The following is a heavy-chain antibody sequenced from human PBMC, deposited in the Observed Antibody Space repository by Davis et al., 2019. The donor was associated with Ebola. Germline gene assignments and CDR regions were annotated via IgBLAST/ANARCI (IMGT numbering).Heavy chain of an antibody. V-gene: IGHV1-2*04. CDR3: ARDISYSNWFDP. D-gene: IGHD3-3*02. CDR1: GYTFTGYY. Sequence: AASVKVSCKASGYTFTGYYMLWVRQAPGQGLEWMGWINPNSGGTNYAQKFQGWVTMTRDTSISTAYMELSRLRSYDTAVYYCARDISYSNWFDPWGQGTLVTVSS. J-gene: IGHJ5*02. CDR2: INPNSGGT.